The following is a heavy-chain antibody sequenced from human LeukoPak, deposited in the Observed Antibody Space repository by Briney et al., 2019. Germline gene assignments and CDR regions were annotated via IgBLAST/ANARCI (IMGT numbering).Heavy chain of an antibody. CDR2: IYYSGST. CDR3: ARHSRRNTAMVYYFDY. CDR1: GGSISSSSYY. Sequence: SETLSLTCTVSGGSISSSSYYWGWIRQPPGKGLEWIGSIYYSGSTYYNPSLKSRVTISVDTSKNQFSLKLSSVTAADTAVYYCARHSRRNTAMVYYFDYWGQGTLVTVSS. J-gene: IGHJ4*02. V-gene: IGHV4-39*01. D-gene: IGHD5-18*01.